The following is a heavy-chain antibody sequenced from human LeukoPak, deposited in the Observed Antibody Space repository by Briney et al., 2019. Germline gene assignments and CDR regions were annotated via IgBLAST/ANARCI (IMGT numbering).Heavy chain of an antibody. J-gene: IGHJ4*02. CDR1: GFTFSSYG. V-gene: IGHV3-23*01. CDR2: ISGSGGST. D-gene: IGHD6-13*01. CDR3: AKDRAAAGKGPYYFDY. Sequence: PGGSLRLSCAASGFTFSSYGMSWVRQAPGKGLEWVSAISGSGGSTYYADSVKGRFTISRDNSKNTLYLQMNSLRAEDTAVYYCAKDRAAAGKGPYYFDYWGQGTLVTVSS.